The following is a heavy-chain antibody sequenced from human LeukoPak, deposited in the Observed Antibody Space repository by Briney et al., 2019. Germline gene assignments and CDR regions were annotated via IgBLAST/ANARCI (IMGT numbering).Heavy chain of an antibody. J-gene: IGHJ3*02. Sequence: PSQTLSLTCTVSGGFISSNYWSWIRQSAGKGLEWIGRTHSSGTTNYNPSLKSRATMSIDTSKNQFSLKLSSVTAADTAVYYCASDHTVVTDQWAFDIWGQGTMVTVSS. V-gene: IGHV4-4*07. CDR1: GGFISSNY. CDR2: THSSGTT. D-gene: IGHD4-23*01. CDR3: ASDHTVVTDQWAFDI.